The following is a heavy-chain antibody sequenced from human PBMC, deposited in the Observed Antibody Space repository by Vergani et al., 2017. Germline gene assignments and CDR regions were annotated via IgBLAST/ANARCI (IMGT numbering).Heavy chain of an antibody. D-gene: IGHD2-2*01. CDR1: GGSISSGSYY. J-gene: IGHJ6*03. CDR2: IYTSGST. V-gene: IGHV4-61*02. Sequence: QVQLQEPGPGLVKPSQTLSLTCTVSGGSISSGSYYWSWIRQPAGKGLEWMGRIYTSGSTNYNPSLKSRVTISIDTSKNQFSLKLSSVTAADTAVYYCAREDGVPAACDYMDVGGKGTTVTVSS. CDR3: AREDGVPAACDYMDV.